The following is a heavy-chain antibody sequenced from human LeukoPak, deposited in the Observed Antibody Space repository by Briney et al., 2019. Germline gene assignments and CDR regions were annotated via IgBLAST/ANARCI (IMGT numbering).Heavy chain of an antibody. Sequence: GESLKISCKGSGYSFTGYWIGWVRQMPGKGLEWMGIIYPGDSDTRYSPSFQGQVTISADKSISTAYLQWSSLKASDTAMYYCARRYDFWSGYHDYWGQGTLVTVSS. CDR1: GYSFTGYW. J-gene: IGHJ4*02. CDR3: ARRYDFWSGYHDY. V-gene: IGHV5-51*01. CDR2: IYPGDSDT. D-gene: IGHD3-3*01.